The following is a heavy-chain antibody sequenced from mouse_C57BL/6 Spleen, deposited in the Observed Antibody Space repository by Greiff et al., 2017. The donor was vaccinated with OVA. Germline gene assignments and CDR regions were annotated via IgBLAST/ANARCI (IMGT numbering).Heavy chain of an antibody. CDR2: ISSGSSTI. D-gene: IGHD2-12*01. CDR3: ARQDYRFAY. Sequence: EVKLVESGGGLVKPGGSLKLSCAASGFTFSDYGMHWVRQAPEKGLEWVAYISSGSSTIYYADTVKGRFTISRDNAKNNLFLQMTSLRSEDTAMYYCARQDYRFAYWGQGTLVTVSA. CDR1: GFTFSDYG. J-gene: IGHJ3*01. V-gene: IGHV5-17*01.